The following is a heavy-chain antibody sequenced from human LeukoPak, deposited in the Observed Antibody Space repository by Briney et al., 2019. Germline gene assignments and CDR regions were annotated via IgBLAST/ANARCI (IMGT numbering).Heavy chain of an antibody. D-gene: IGHD3-10*01. Sequence: SETLSLTCTVSGGSISSGGYYWHWIRQHPGMGLEWIWNIYHSGTTYYNPSLKIRVTISVDTSKNQFSLKLSSVTAADTAVYYCARSPTVVRIVGGNFDYWGQGTLVTVSS. CDR2: IYHSGTT. CDR3: ARSPTVVRIVGGNFDY. V-gene: IGHV4-31*03. J-gene: IGHJ4*02. CDR1: GGSISSGGYY.